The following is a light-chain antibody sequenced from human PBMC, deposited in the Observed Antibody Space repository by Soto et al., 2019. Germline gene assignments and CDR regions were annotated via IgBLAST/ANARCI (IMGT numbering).Light chain of an antibody. J-gene: IGLJ1*01. Sequence: QSVLTQPASVSGSPGQSITISCTGTSSDVGGYNYVSWYQQHPGKAPKFIIYDVSNRPSGVSNRFSGSKSGNTASLTISGLQAEDEADYYCFSYRSSSARYVFGTGTKATVL. CDR3: FSYRSSSARYV. CDR1: SSDVGGYNY. CDR2: DVS. V-gene: IGLV2-14*03.